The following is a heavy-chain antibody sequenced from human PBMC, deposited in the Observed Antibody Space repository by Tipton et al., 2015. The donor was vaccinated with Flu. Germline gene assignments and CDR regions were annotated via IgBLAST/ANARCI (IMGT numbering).Heavy chain of an antibody. D-gene: IGHD2-15*01. Sequence: QLVQSGAEVKKPGASVKVSCKASGYSFTTYGITWVRQAPGQGLEWMGWISGYNGDTKYAQKLQGRVTMTTDTSTSTAYMELRSLRSDATAVYYCARWAPLGYCGGDTCYSGARFDPWGPGTLVTVSS. CDR3: ARWAPLGYCGGDTCYSGARFDP. CDR1: GYSFTTYG. J-gene: IGHJ5*02. CDR2: ISGYNGDT. V-gene: IGHV1-18*01.